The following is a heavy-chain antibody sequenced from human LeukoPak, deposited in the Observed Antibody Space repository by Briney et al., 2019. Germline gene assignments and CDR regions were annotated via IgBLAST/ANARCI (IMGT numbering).Heavy chain of an antibody. J-gene: IGHJ3*02. CDR1: GGSISSSSYY. CDR2: IYYSGST. V-gene: IGHV4-39*02. Sequence: SETLSLTCTVSGGSISSSSYYWGWIRQPPGKGLEWIGSIYYSGSTYYNPSLKSRVTISVDTSKNQFSLKLSSVTAADTAVYYCARDTEVPRYSGSYPTGAFDIWGQGTMVTVSS. CDR3: ARDTEVPRYSGSYPTGAFDI. D-gene: IGHD1-26*01.